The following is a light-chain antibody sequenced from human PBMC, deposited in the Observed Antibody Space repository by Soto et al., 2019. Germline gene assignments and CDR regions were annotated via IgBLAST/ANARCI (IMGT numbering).Light chain of an antibody. Sequence: EIVLTQTPATLSLSPGERATLSCRASQSVGRDYLGWYQQKPGQAPRLVIYNASNRASGIPDRFSGSGSVPDFTPATGRLEPEDFAAHYLHPYASERWPVGQGTKVDI. CDR1: QSVGRDY. J-gene: IGKJ1*01. V-gene: IGKV3-20*01. CDR2: NAS. CDR3: HPYASERWP.